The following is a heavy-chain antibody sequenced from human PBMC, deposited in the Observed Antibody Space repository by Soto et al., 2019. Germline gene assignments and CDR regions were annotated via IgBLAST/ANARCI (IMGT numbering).Heavy chain of an antibody. V-gene: IGHV4-31*03. Sequence: QVQLQESGPGLVKPSQTLSLTCTVSGGSISSGDYYWSWIRQHPGKGLEWIGYIYYSGSTYYNPSLKSRVTISVHPSKNQFSLKLSSVTAADTAVYYCARGPYGDYVDFDYWGQGTLVTVSS. CDR2: IYYSGST. D-gene: IGHD4-17*01. J-gene: IGHJ4*02. CDR3: ARGPYGDYVDFDY. CDR1: GGSISSGDYY.